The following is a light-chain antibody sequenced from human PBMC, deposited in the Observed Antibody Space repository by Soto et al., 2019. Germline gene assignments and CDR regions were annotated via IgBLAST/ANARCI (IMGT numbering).Light chain of an antibody. CDR2: AAS. Sequence: ETVLTQSPATLSLSPGETATLSCRASQSVGSGLAWYQQRPGQPPRLLLYAASTRAPGIPARFSGSGSGTDFTLTISGLEPEDFAVFYCQQRARWPLTFGGGTKVDIK. CDR1: QSVGSG. CDR3: QQRARWPLT. J-gene: IGKJ4*01. V-gene: IGKV3-11*01.